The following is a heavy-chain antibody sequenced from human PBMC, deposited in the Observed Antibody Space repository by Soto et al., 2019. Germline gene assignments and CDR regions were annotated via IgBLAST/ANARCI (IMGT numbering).Heavy chain of an antibody. CDR2: IYYSGST. J-gene: IGHJ6*02. Sequence: QVQLQESGPGLVKPSQTLSLTCTVSGGSISSGDYYWSWIRQPPGKGLEWIGYIYYSGSTYYNPSLKSRVTISVDTSTNQFSLKLSSVTAADTAVYYCARVVYYGSGSYYYYYGMDVWGQGTTVTVSS. CDR1: GGSISSGDYY. CDR3: ARVVYYGSGSYYYYYGMDV. D-gene: IGHD3-10*01. V-gene: IGHV4-30-4*01.